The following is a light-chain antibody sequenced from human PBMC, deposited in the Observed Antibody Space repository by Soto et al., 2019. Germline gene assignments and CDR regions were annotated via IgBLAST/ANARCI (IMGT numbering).Light chain of an antibody. CDR3: QQRSNWPPLT. J-gene: IGKJ4*01. V-gene: IGKV3-11*01. CDR1: QSVSSY. CDR2: DAS. Sequence: EIVLTQSPATLSLSPGERATLSCRASQSVSSYLAWYQQKPGQAPRLLIYDASNRATGIPARFSGIESGTDFTLTISSLEPEDFAVYYCQQRSNWPPLTFGGGTKVEIK.